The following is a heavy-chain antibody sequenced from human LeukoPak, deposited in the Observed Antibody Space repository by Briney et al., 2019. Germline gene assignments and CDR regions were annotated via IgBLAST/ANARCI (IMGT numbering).Heavy chain of an antibody. CDR3: ARELGGDILTGYYIFGSGPYFDY. D-gene: IGHD3-9*01. V-gene: IGHV4-61*02. CDR2: IYTSGST. J-gene: IGHJ4*02. Sequence: PSETLSLTCTVSGGSISSGSYYWSWIRQPAGKGLEWIGRIYTSGSTNYNPSLKSRVTISVDTSKNQFSLKLSSVTAADTAVYYFARELGGDILTGYYIFGSGPYFDYWGQGTLVTVSS. CDR1: GGSISSGSYY.